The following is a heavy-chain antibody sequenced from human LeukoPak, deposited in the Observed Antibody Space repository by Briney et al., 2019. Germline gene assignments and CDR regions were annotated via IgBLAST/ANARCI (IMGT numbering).Heavy chain of an antibody. CDR3: ARLKGIAVRGWFDP. V-gene: IGHV4-59*08. CDR1: GFTFSSYG. CDR2: IYYSGST. J-gene: IGHJ5*02. D-gene: IGHD6-19*01. Sequence: GSLRLSCAASGFTFSSYGMHWVRQAPGKGLEWIGYIYYSGSTNYNPSLKSRVTISVDTSKNQFSLKLSSVTAADTAVYYCARLKGIAVRGWFDPWGQGTLVTVSS.